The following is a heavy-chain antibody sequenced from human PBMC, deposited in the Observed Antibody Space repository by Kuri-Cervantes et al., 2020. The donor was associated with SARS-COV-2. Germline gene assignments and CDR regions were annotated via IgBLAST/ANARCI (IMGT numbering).Heavy chain of an antibody. D-gene: IGHD3-3*01. Sequence: GGSLRLSCAASGFTFSSYGMHWVRQAPGKGLEWVAFIRYDGSNKYYADSVKGRFTISRDNSKNTLYLQMNSLRAEDTAVYYCAKDGTYYDFWSGYLGDRMGDGYYYMDVWGKGTTVTVSS. J-gene: IGHJ6*03. CDR2: IRYDGSNK. CDR1: GFTFSSYG. V-gene: IGHV3-30*02. CDR3: AKDGTYYDFWSGYLGDRMGDGYYYMDV.